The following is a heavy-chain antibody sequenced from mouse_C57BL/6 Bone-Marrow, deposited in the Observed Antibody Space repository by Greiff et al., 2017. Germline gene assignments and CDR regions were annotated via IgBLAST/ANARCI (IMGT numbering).Heavy chain of an antibody. Sequence: QVQLQQPGAELVMPGASVKLSCKASGYTFPSYWMPWVKQRPGQGLEWIGEIDPSASYTNYNQKFKGKSTLTVAKSSSTAYMQLSSLSAEDSAVYYCARWGGLRVDYAMDYWGQGTSVTVSS. CDR2: IDPSASYT. V-gene: IGHV1-69*01. J-gene: IGHJ4*01. CDR3: ARWGGLRVDYAMDY. D-gene: IGHD2-4*01. CDR1: GYTFPSYW.